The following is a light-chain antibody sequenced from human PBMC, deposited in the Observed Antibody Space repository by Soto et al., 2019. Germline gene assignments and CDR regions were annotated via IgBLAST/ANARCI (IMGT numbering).Light chain of an antibody. CDR2: DVS. CDR1: SSDVGGYNY. J-gene: IGLJ1*01. Sequence: CVRTRAASGSGAAGGGSSLSCPGTSSDVGGYNYVSWYQQHPGKAPKLMIYDVSNRPSGVSNRFSGSKSGNTASLTISGLQADDEADYYCSSYTSSSTPYVFGTGTKVTVL. V-gene: IGLV2-14*01. CDR3: SSYTSSSTPYV.